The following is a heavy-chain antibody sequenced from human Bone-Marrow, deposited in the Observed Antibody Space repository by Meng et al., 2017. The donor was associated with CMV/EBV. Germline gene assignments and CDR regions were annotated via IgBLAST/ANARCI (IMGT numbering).Heavy chain of an antibody. D-gene: IGHD2-15*01. J-gene: IGHJ6*02. CDR1: GFTFSSYW. CDR2: INSDGSST. Sequence: GGSLRLSCAASGFTFSSYWMHWVRQAPGKGLVWVSRINSDGSSTSYADSVKGRFTISRDNAKNTLYLQMNSLRAEDTAVYYCARDVYCSGGSCPYYYYYYGMDVWGQGATVTVSS. CDR3: ARDVYCSGGSCPYYYYYYGMDV. V-gene: IGHV3-74*01.